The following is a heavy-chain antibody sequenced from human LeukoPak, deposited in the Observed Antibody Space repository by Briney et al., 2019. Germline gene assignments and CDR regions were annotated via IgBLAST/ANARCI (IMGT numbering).Heavy chain of an antibody. V-gene: IGHV3-48*01. Sequence: GGSLRLSCAASGFTFSSYAMSWVRQAPGKGLEWVSYVSSSGSSIYYADSVKGRFSISRDNAKESVYLQMHSLRVEDTAVYYCATTGIFGAAKGYWGQGTLVSVSS. J-gene: IGHJ4*02. CDR1: GFTFSSYA. D-gene: IGHD3-3*01. CDR3: ATTGIFGAAKGY. CDR2: VSSSGSSI.